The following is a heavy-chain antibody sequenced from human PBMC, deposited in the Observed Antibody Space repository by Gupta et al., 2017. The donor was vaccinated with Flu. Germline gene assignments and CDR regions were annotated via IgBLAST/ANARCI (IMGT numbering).Heavy chain of an antibody. CDR3: AKDGAADGYFDY. CDR2: ISSSIIYI. D-gene: IGHD6-13*01. Sequence: EVQLVESGGGLVKPGGSLRLSCAASGFTFSNYSMNWVRQAPGKGLEWVSSISSSIIYIYYTDSVKGRFTISRDNAKNSLYLQMNSLRAEDTAVYYCAKDGAADGYFDYWGQGTLVTVSS. CDR1: GFTFSNYS. J-gene: IGHJ4*02. V-gene: IGHV3-21*01.